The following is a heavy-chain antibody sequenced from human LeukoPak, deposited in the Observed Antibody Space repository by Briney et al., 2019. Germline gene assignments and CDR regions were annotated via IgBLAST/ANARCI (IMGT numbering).Heavy chain of an antibody. CDR2: INAGNGNT. CDR1: GYTFTIYA. J-gene: IGHJ4*02. D-gene: IGHD6-19*01. V-gene: IGHV1-3*01. Sequence: ASVTVSFTASGYTFTIYAMHWVRQAPGQRLEWMGWINAGNGNTKYSQKFQGRVTITRDTSASTAYMELSSLRSEDTAVYYCARGYSSGSFDYWGQGTLVTVSS. CDR3: ARGYSSGSFDY.